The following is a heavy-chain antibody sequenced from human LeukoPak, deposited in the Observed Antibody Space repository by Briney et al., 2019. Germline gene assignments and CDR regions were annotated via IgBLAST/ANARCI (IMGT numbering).Heavy chain of an antibody. Sequence: GGSLRLSCAASGFTFNNYGMHWVRQAPGKGLEWLAVASTDEISQTYADSVKGRFIISRDTSRNTLNLQMNNLTPEDTAVYYCAAFIATKLDNWGQGILVSVSS. CDR2: ASTDEISQ. CDR1: GFTFNNYG. D-gene: IGHD2-15*01. J-gene: IGHJ4*02. CDR3: AAFIATKLDN. V-gene: IGHV3-30*03.